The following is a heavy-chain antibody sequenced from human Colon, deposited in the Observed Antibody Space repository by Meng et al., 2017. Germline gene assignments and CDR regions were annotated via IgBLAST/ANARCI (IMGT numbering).Heavy chain of an antibody. CDR1: GGSFSGFY. D-gene: IGHD4-17*01. V-gene: IGHV4-34*02. CDR3: ATGLRHGDWFDP. J-gene: IGHJ5*02. CDR2: IDHFGIS. Sequence: QLQLQQGGAGLLKPSETLSLTCAVSGGSFSGFYWSWIRQPPGKGLEWIGEIDHFGISNYNSSLKGRLTMSVDTSKKQISLTLTSVTAADTAVYYCATGLRHGDWFDPWGPGTLVTVSS.